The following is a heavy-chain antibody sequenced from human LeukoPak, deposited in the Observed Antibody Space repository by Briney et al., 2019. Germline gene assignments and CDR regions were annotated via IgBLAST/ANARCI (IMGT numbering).Heavy chain of an antibody. CDR3: ARAAPADSTSFDY. D-gene: IGHD6-6*01. J-gene: IGHJ4*02. CDR2: IIPNTGGT. V-gene: IGHV1-2*06. CDR1: GYTFTGYY. Sequence: GASVKVSCKASGYTFTGYYIHWVRQAPGQGLEWMGRIIPNTGGTKYAQNLQGRVTMTSDTSISTAYMELSSLGSDDTAVYYCARAAPADSTSFDYWGQGTLVTVSS.